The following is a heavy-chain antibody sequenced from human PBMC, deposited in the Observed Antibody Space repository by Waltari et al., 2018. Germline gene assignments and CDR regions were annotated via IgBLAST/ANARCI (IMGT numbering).Heavy chain of an antibody. Sequence: QVQLQESGPGLVKPSETLSLTCTVSGGSISSYYWSWIRQPPGKGLEWIGYIYYSGSTNYNPSLKSRVTISVDTSKNQFSLKLSSVTAADTAVYYCARIGSGSYYGYYYGMDVWGQGTTVTVSS. CDR2: IYYSGST. V-gene: IGHV4-59*01. D-gene: IGHD3-10*01. CDR3: ARIGSGSYYGYYYGMDV. J-gene: IGHJ6*02. CDR1: GGSISSYY.